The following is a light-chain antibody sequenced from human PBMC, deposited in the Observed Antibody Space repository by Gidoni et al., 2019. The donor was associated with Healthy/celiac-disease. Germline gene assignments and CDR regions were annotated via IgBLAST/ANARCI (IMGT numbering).Light chain of an antibody. CDR3: QQRSNWLFT. CDR2: DAS. J-gene: IGKJ3*01. CDR1: QSVSSY. Sequence: EIVLTQSPATLSLSPGERATLSCRASQSVSSYLAWYQQKPGQAPRLLIYDASNRATGIPARCSGSGSGKDFTLTISSLEPEDFAVYYCQQRSNWLFTFGPGTKVEIK. V-gene: IGKV3-11*01.